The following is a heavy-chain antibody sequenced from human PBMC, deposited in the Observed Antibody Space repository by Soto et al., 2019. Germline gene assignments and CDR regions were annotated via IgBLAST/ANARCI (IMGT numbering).Heavy chain of an antibody. CDR2: ISAYNGNT. CDR3: ARDSPPFDP. J-gene: IGHJ5*02. Sequence: QVQLVQSGAEVKKPGASVKVSCKASGYTFSSYHISWVRQAPGQGLEWMGWISAYNGNTNYAQKLQGRVTMTTDTSTSTAYRERRSLSSDATAGYSCARDSPPFDPWGRGTLVTVSS. V-gene: IGHV1-18*01. CDR1: GYTFSSYH.